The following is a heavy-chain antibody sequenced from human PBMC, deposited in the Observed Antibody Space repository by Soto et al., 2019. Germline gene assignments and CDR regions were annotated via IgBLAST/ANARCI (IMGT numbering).Heavy chain of an antibody. Sequence: QVQLVESGGGLVKTRGSLRLSWVASGFSFSDYYMSWVRQAPGTGMERLSYISGSSSNIYYADSVKGRFTISRDNAENSVFLQMNNLRAEDTARYYCAKMTSSGWYDPVFHWGQGTLVTVSS. CDR2: ISGSSSNI. CDR3: AKMTSSGWYDPVFH. D-gene: IGHD6-19*01. V-gene: IGHV3-11*01. J-gene: IGHJ4*02. CDR1: GFSFSDYY.